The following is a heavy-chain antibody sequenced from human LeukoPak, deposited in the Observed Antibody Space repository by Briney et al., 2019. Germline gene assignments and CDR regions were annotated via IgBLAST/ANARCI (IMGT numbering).Heavy chain of an antibody. V-gene: IGHV3-21*01. CDR1: GFTFSTYS. CDR3: ARTVLRSLGEFSLRGWFDP. J-gene: IGHJ5*02. Sequence: PGGSLRLSCAASGFTFSTYSMNWVRQAPGKGLEWVSSISSTSSYIYYADSVKGRFTISRDNAKNSLYLQMNSLGAEDTAVYYCARTVLRSLGEFSLRGWFDPWGQGTLVIVSS. D-gene: IGHD3-16*01. CDR2: ISSTSSYI.